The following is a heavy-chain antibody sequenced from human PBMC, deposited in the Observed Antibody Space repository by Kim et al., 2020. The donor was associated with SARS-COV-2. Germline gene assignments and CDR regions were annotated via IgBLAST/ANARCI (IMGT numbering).Heavy chain of an antibody. Sequence: SETLSLTCTVSGGSISSYYWSWIRQPPGKGLEWIGYIYYSGSTNYNPSLKSRVTISVDTSKNQFSLKLSSVTAADTAVYYCAREWELLGGYDYWGQGTLVTVSS. V-gene: IGHV4-59*01. CDR3: AREWELLGGYDY. CDR1: GGSISSYY. CDR2: IYYSGST. D-gene: IGHD1-26*01. J-gene: IGHJ4*02.